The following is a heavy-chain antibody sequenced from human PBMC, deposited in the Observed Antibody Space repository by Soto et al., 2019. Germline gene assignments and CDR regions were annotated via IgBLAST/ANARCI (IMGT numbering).Heavy chain of an antibody. Sequence: LRLSCAASGFTFSSYDMHWVRQATGKGLEWVSAIGTAGDPYYPGSVKGRFTISRENAKNSLYLQMNSLRAGDTAVYYCARGGAYYYDSSGRYGMDVWGQGTTVTVSS. CDR3: ARGGAYYYDSSGRYGMDV. J-gene: IGHJ6*02. D-gene: IGHD3-22*01. CDR2: IGTAGDP. CDR1: GFTFSSYD. V-gene: IGHV3-13*05.